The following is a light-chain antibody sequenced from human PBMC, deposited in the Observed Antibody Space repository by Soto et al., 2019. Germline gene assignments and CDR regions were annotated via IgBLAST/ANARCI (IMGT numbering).Light chain of an antibody. CDR3: QQYNIYPLT. CDR1: QDINSY. J-gene: IGKJ4*01. CDR2: AAS. Sequence: DVQMTQSPSSLSASVGDRVTITCRASQDINSYLAWYQQKPGNAPKSLIYAASRLQTGVPSRCSGSESETDFTLTINSLQPEDSATYYCQQYNIYPLTFGGGTKVEIK. V-gene: IGKV1D-16*01.